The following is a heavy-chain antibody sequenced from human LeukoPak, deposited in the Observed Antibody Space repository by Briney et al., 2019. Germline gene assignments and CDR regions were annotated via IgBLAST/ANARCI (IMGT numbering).Heavy chain of an antibody. CDR1: GYTFTSYD. J-gene: IGHJ4*02. CDR3: ARGGRYFDWSILPSKTVGATMNGY. Sequence: VASVKVSCKASGYTFTSYDINWVRQATGQGLEWMGWMNPNSGNTGYAQKFQGRVTMTRNTSMSTAYMELSSLRSEDTAVYYCARGGRYFDWSILPSKTVGATMNGYWGQGTLVTVSS. V-gene: IGHV1-8*01. CDR2: MNPNSGNT. D-gene: IGHD3-9*01.